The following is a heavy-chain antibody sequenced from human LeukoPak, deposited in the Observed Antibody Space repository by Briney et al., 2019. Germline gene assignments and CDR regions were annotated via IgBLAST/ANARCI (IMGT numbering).Heavy chain of an antibody. D-gene: IGHD4-11*01. Sequence: PGRSLLLSCAASGFTFSSYAMHWVRQAPGKGLEWVAVISYDGSNKYYADSVKGRFTISRDNSKNTLYLQMNSLRAEDTAVYYCARDRGPSTVTTPDVWGKGTTVTVSS. J-gene: IGHJ6*04. CDR2: ISYDGSNK. CDR1: GFTFSSYA. V-gene: IGHV3-30*01. CDR3: ARDRGPSTVTTPDV.